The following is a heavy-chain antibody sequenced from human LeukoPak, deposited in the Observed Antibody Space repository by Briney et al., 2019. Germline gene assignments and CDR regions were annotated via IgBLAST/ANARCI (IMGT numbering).Heavy chain of an antibody. CDR1: GYTFTSYG. D-gene: IGHD3-22*01. CDR3: ARSYYYDSSAYSDY. V-gene: IGHV1-18*01. J-gene: IGHJ4*02. CDR2: ISTYNGDT. Sequence: ASVNVSCKASGYTFTSYGISWVRQAPGQGLEWMGWISTYNGDTNYAQRLQGRVTMTTDTSTSTAYMELRSLRSDDTAVYYCARSYYYDSSAYSDYWGQGTLVIVSS.